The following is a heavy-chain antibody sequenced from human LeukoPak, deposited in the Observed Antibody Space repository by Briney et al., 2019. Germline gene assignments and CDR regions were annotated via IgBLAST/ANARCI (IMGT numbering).Heavy chain of an antibody. J-gene: IGHJ4*02. CDR3: ARAIAARRRVGWDYFDY. CDR2: IYHSGST. Sequence: PSETLSLTYTVSGYSISSGYYWGWIRQPPGKGLEWIGSIYHSGSTYYNPSLKSRITISVDTSKNQFSLKLSSVTAADTAVYFCARAIAARRRVGWDYFDYWGQGTLVTVSS. D-gene: IGHD6-6*01. CDR1: GYSISSGYY. V-gene: IGHV4-38-2*02.